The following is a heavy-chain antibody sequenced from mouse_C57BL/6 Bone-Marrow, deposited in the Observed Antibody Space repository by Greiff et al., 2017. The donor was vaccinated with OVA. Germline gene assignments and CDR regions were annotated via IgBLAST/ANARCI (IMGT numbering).Heavy chain of an antibody. J-gene: IGHJ1*03. D-gene: IGHD2-1*01. CDR2: IDPSDSYT. Sequence: VKLLQSGAELVMPGASVKLSCKASGYTFTSYWMHWVKQRPGQGLEWIGEIDPSDSYTNYNQKFKGKSTLTVDKSSSTAYMQLSSLTSEDSAVYYCARSIYYGNYWYFDVWGTGTTVTVSS. CDR3: ARSIYYGNYWYFDV. V-gene: IGHV1-69*01. CDR1: GYTFTSYW.